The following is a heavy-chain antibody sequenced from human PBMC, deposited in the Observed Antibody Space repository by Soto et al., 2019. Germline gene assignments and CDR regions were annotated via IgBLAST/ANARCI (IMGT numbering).Heavy chain of an antibody. Sequence: EVQLLESGGGLVQPGGSLTLSCATSGFTFSSYAMVWVRQAAEKGLEWVASISNNGDTAYYADSVKGRFTISRGNSENTLYLQMNGLRADDTALYFCAXXRXXXXXXXTLLDSWGQGTQVTVSS. J-gene: IGHJ4*02. V-gene: IGHV3-23*01. CDR3: AXXRXXXXXXXTLLDS. CDR1: GFTFSSYA. CDR2: ISNNGDTA.